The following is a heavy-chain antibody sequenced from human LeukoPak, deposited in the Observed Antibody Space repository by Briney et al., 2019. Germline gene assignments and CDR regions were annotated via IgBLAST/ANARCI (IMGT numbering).Heavy chain of an antibody. CDR1: GYTFTGYY. D-gene: IGHD1-1*01. CDR2: INPNSGGT. CDR3: ARAAVPGSTTGFDY. J-gene: IGHJ4*02. V-gene: IGHV1-2*02. Sequence: ASVKVSCKASGYTFTGYYLQWVRQAPGQGLEWMGWINPNSGGTNYAQKFQGRVTMTRDTSISTAYMELSGLTSDDTAVYYCARAAVPGSTTGFDYWGQGTLVTVSS.